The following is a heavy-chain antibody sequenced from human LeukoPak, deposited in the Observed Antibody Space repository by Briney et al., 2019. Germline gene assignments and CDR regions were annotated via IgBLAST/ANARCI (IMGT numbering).Heavy chain of an antibody. CDR2: INSDGSST. CDR3: ARDPYDYVWGSYRYHTSNWFDP. D-gene: IGHD3-16*02. J-gene: IGHJ5*02. CDR1: GFTFSSYW. V-gene: IGHV3-74*01. Sequence: GGSLRLSCAASGFTFSSYWMHWVRQAPGKGLVWVSRINSDGSSTSYADSVKGRFTISRDNAKNTLYLQMNSLRAEDTAVYYCARDPYDYVWGSYRYHTSNWFDPWGQGTLVTVSS.